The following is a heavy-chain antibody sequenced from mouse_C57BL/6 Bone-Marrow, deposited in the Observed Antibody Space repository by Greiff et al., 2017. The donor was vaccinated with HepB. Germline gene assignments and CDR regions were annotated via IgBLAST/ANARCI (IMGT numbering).Heavy chain of an antibody. Sequence: EVKVVESGGGLVQPGGSLSLSCAASGFTFTDYYMSWVRQPPGKALEWLGFIRNKANGYTTEYSASVKGRFTISRDNSQSILYLQMNALRAEDSATYYCARRYSYYFDYWGQGTTLTVSS. CDR1: GFTFTDYY. J-gene: IGHJ2*01. V-gene: IGHV7-3*01. CDR3: ARRYSYYFDY. CDR2: IRNKANGYTT.